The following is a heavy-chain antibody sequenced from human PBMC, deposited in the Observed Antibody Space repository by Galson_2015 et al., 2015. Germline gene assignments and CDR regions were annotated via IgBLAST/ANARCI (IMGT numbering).Heavy chain of an antibody. D-gene: IGHD4-17*01. Sequence: SLRLSCAASGFIFSSYAMYWVRQAPGKGLVWVSRINSDGSSTNYADSVKGRFTISRDNAKNTLYVQMNSLRAEDTAVYYCASLVSGDYYAPDNDYWGQGTLVTVSS. CDR3: ASLVSGDYYAPDNDY. J-gene: IGHJ4*02. CDR1: GFIFSSYA. CDR2: INSDGSST. V-gene: IGHV3-74*01.